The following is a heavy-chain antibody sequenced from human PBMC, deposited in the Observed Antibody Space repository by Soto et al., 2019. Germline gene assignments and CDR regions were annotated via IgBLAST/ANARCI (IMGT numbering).Heavy chain of an antibody. CDR1: GGSISSSSYY. CDR2: IYYSGST. V-gene: IGHV4-39*01. CDR3: ARLSYDRNDYYYFDY. Sequence: PSETLSLTCTVSGGSISSSSYYWGWIRQPPGKGLEWIGSIYYSGSTYYNPSLKSRVTISVDTSKNQFSLKLSSVTAADTAVYYCARLSYDRNDYYYFDYWGQGALVTVSS. J-gene: IGHJ4*02. D-gene: IGHD3-22*01.